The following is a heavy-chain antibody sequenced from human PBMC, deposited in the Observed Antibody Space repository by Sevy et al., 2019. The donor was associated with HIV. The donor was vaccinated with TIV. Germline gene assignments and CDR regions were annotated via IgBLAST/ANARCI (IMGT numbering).Heavy chain of an antibody. D-gene: IGHD2-21*01. V-gene: IGHV4-59*02. Sequence: SETLSLTCTVSSASVTSYQYSWIRQPPGKGLEWIVYTYYSGSTKYNPSLMSRVTISIDTSKNQHYLNLSSVTAADTAVYYCVRGGSPWWCVDVWGKGTTVTVSS. CDR1: SASVTSYQ. CDR3: VRGGSPWWCVDV. J-gene: IGHJ6*04. CDR2: TYYSGST.